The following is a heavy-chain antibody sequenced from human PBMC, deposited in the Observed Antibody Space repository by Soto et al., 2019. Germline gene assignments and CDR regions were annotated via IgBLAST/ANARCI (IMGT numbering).Heavy chain of an antibody. CDR2: IYYSGNT. J-gene: IGHJ6*02. Sequence: QLQLQESGPGLVKPSETLSLTCTVSGGSISSSRYYWGWIRQPPGKGLEGIGSIYYSGNTYYNPSLKSRVTISVDTSKNQFSLKLSSVTAADTAVFYCARHVGENHYYYYYGLDVWGQGTTVTVSS. D-gene: IGHD3-16*01. CDR1: GGSISSSRYY. CDR3: ARHVGENHYYYYYGLDV. V-gene: IGHV4-39*01.